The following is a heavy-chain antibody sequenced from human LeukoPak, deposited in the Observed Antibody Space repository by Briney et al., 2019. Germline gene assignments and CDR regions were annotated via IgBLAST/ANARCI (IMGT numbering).Heavy chain of an antibody. V-gene: IGHV4-38-2*02. CDR1: GYSISSGYY. J-gene: IGHJ4*02. Sequence: PSETLSLTCTVSGYSISSGYYWGWIRPPPGKGLEWIGIIYHSGSTYYNPSLKSRVTISVDTSKNQFSLKLSSVTAADTAVYYCARDGVYDDILTGYFNYWGQGTLVTVSS. CDR2: IYHSGST. CDR3: ARDGVYDDILTGYFNY. D-gene: IGHD3-9*01.